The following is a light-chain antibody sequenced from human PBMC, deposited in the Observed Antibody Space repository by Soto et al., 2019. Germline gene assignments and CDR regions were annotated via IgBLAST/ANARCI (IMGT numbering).Light chain of an antibody. Sequence: EVVLMQSPGTLSLSPGERASLSCRVSQSVSNNYLAWYQQKPGQSPKLLIFGSSDRATGIPDRFSGSGSGTDFTLTISRLEPDDFAVYYCQQYGSSPPYTFGQGTKLEIK. CDR3: QQYGSSPPYT. CDR1: QSVSNNY. J-gene: IGKJ2*01. V-gene: IGKV3-20*01. CDR2: GSS.